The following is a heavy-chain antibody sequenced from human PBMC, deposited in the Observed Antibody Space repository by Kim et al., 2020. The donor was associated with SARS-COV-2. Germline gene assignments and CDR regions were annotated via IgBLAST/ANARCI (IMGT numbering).Heavy chain of an antibody. D-gene: IGHD6-6*01. J-gene: IGHJ5*02. CDR3: ARELIAARFDP. V-gene: IGHV3-23*01. Sequence: GGSLRLSCAGSGFTFSSYAMSWVRQAPGKGLEWVSSISGSGGTIYYADSVKGRFAISRDNSKTTLYLQMDSLRAEDTAVYYCARELIAARFDPWGQGTLV. CDR1: GFTFSSYA. CDR2: ISGSGGTI.